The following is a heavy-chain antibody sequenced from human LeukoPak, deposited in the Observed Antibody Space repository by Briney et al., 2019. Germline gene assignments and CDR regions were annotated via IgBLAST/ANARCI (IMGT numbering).Heavy chain of an antibody. V-gene: IGHV3-30*18. D-gene: IGHD3-10*01. CDR3: AKAKYGNDVDSRGGGMDV. CDR1: GFIFSSYG. CDR2: ISYDGNKK. Sequence: GGSLRLSCAASGFIFSSYGMHWVRRAPGKGLEWVAIISYDGNKKYYADSMKGRFTISRDNSKNTLFLQMNSLSTEDTAVYYCAKAKYGNDVDSRGGGMDVWGQGTTVTVSS. J-gene: IGHJ6*02.